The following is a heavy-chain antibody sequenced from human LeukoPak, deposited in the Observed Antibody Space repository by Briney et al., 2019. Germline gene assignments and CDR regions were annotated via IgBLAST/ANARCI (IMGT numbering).Heavy chain of an antibody. CDR3: ARNHFEDY. Sequence: GGSLRLSCAASGFTFSSYVMNWVRQAPGKGLEWVSYISTTTSTIYYADSVKGRFTISSDNAKNSLYLQMNSLRDEDTAVYYCARNHFEDYWGQGTLVTVSS. CDR1: GFTFSSYV. CDR2: ISTTTSTI. J-gene: IGHJ4*02. V-gene: IGHV3-48*02. D-gene: IGHD3-9*01.